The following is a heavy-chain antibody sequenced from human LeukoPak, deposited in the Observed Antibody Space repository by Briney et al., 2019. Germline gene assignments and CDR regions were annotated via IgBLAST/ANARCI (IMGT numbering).Heavy chain of an antibody. V-gene: IGHV1-18*01. Sequence: ASVKVSCKASGYTFTSYGISWVRQAPGQGLEWMGWISAYNGNTNYAQKLQGRVTMTTDTSTSTAYMEPRSLRSDDTAVYYCARDIGYSGYDSLPFDYWGQGTLVTVSS. J-gene: IGHJ4*02. D-gene: IGHD5-12*01. CDR3: ARDIGYSGYDSLPFDY. CDR2: ISAYNGNT. CDR1: GYTFTSYG.